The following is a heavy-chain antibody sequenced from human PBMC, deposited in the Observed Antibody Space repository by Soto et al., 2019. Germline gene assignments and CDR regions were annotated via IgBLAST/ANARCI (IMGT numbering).Heavy chain of an antibody. J-gene: IGHJ4*02. CDR1: GFSLSTSGVG. CDR2: IYWDDDK. CDR3: AHTEVAGEFAH. D-gene: IGHD6-19*01. V-gene: IGHV2-5*02. Sequence: QITLKESGPTLVKPTQTLTLTCTFSGFSLSTSGVGAGWIRQPPGKALEWLALIYWDDDKRYSPSLKSRLTITKDTSKNQVVLTVGNMDPVDRATYSWAHTEVAGEFAHWRQEALVTVPS.